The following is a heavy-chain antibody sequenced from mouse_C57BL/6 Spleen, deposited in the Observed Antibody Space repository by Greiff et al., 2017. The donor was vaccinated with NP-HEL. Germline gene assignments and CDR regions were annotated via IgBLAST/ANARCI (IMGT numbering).Heavy chain of an antibody. CDR2: IYPGDGDT. D-gene: IGHD2-5*01. Sequence: QVQLQQSGAELVKPGASVKISCKASGYAFSSYWMNWVKQRPGKGLEWIGQIYPGDGDTNYNGKFKGKATLTADKSSSTAYMQLSSLTSEDSAVYFCARRGQFSNYGDYWGQGTSVTVSS. V-gene: IGHV1-80*01. J-gene: IGHJ4*01. CDR3: ARRGQFSNYGDY. CDR1: GYAFSSYW.